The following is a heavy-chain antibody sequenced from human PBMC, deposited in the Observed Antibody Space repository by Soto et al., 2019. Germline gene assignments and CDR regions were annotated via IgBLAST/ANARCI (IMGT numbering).Heavy chain of an antibody. Sequence: EVQLVDSGGGLIQPGGSLRLSGAASGFTVSSNDMSWVRQSPGKGLEWVSVIYSGGSTYYADSVTGRFTISRDNAKNTLYLQMNSLRDEDTAVYYCARDRYPFDYWGQGTLVTVSS. D-gene: IGHD1-26*01. J-gene: IGHJ4*02. CDR1: GFTVSSND. CDR3: ARDRYPFDY. V-gene: IGHV3-53*01. CDR2: IYSGGST.